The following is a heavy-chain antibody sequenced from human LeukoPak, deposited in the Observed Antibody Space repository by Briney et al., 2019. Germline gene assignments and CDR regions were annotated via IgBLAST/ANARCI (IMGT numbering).Heavy chain of an antibody. Sequence: PGGSLRLSCAASGVIFSSYAMSWVRQAPGKGLEWVSAIRGSGGSTYYADSVKGRFTISRDNSKNTLYLQMNSLRAEDTAVYYCASARRRWYYFDYWGQGTLVTVSS. CDR1: GVIFSSYA. D-gene: IGHD6-13*01. J-gene: IGHJ4*02. CDR3: ASARRRWYYFDY. CDR2: IRGSGGST. V-gene: IGHV3-23*01.